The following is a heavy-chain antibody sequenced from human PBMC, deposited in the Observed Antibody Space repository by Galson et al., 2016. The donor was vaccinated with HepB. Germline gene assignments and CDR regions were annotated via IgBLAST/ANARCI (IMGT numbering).Heavy chain of an antibody. D-gene: IGHD6-13*01. CDR2: IYPGDSDT. Sequence: QSGAEVKKAGESLKISCKGSGYKFTNYWIGWVRQMPGKGLEWMGIIYPGDSDTRYSPSFQGQITISVDKSISTAYLQWSSLKASDSAMFYCARRPFLKSAADYWGQGTLLTVSS. V-gene: IGHV5-51*01. CDR3: ARRPFLKSAADY. CDR1: GYKFTNYW. J-gene: IGHJ4*02.